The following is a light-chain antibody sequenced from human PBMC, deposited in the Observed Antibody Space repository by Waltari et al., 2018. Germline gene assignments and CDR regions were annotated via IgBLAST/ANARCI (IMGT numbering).Light chain of an antibody. Sequence: QSVLTQPPSVSRAPGQRVSISCTGSTSNIGAGYDVHWYQQGPGKAPKLIIYGTNTRPLGVPDRFFGSQYGTSASLAIIGLQADDEGDYYCQSYDTTLSVVFGGGTKLTVL. V-gene: IGLV1-40*01. CDR3: QSYDTTLSVV. J-gene: IGLJ2*01. CDR2: GTN. CDR1: TSNIGAGYD.